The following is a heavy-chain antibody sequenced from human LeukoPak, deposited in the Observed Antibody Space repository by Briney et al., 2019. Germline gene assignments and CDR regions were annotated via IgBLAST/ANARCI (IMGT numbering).Heavy chain of an antibody. CDR3: ASTVAAPYYYYGMDV. V-gene: IGHV4-59*01. J-gene: IGHJ6*02. D-gene: IGHD6-19*01. CDR2: IYYSGST. CDR1: GGSISSYY. Sequence: SETLSLTCTVSGGSISSYYWSWIRQPPGKGLEGIGYIYYSGSTNYNPSLKSRVTISVDTSKNQFSLKLSSVTAADTAVYYCASTVAAPYYYYGMDVWGQGTTVTVSS.